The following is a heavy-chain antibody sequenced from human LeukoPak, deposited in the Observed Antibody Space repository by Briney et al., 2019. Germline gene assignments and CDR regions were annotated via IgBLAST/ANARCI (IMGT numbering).Heavy chain of an antibody. CDR2: INSDGSST. V-gene: IGHV3-74*01. D-gene: IGHD2/OR15-2a*01. Sequence: GGSLRLSCAASGFNFSSYSMNWVRQAPGKGLVWVSRINSDGSSTRYADSVKGRFTISRDNAKNTLYLQMNSLRAEDTAVYHCVRDNDSIFDNWGQGTLVPVSS. J-gene: IGHJ4*02. CDR3: VRDNDSIFDN. CDR1: GFNFSSYS.